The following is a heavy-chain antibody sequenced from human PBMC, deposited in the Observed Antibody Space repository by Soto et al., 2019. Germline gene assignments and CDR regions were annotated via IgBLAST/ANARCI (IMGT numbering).Heavy chain of an antibody. V-gene: IGHV4-34*01. CDR3: ARYRTGGYCSSTSCRNWFDP. D-gene: IGHD2-2*01. J-gene: IGHJ5*02. Sequence: SETLSLTCAVYGGSFSGYYWSWIRQPPGKGLEWIGEINHSGSTNYNPSLKSRVTISVDTSKNQFSLKLSSVTAADTAVYYCARYRTGGYCSSTSCRNWFDPWGQGTLVTVSS. CDR2: INHSGST. CDR1: GGSFSGYY.